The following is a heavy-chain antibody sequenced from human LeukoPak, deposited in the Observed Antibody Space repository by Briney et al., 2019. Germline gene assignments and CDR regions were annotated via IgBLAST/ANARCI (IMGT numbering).Heavy chain of an antibody. J-gene: IGHJ3*02. CDR1: GFTFSSYW. CDR3: ARQTVKRGYCSGGSCEGGSIAFDI. CDR2: INSDGSST. Sequence: PEGSLRLSCAASGFTFSSYWMHWVRQAPGKGLVWVSRINSDGSSTSYADSVKGRFTISRYNAKNTLYLQMNSLRAEDTAVYYCARQTVKRGYCSGGSCEGGSIAFDIWGQGTMVTVSS. V-gene: IGHV3-74*01. D-gene: IGHD2-15*01.